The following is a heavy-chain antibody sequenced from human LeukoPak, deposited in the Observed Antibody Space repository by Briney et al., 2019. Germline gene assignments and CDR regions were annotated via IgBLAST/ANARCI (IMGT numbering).Heavy chain of an antibody. J-gene: IGHJ5*02. D-gene: IGHD1-26*01. CDR1: GFTFSSYA. CDR2: ISGSGSNT. Sequence: GGSLRLSCAASGFTFSSYAMSWVRQAPGKGLEWVSGISGSGSNTYYADSVKGRFTISRDNPKTTLYLQMNSLRAEDTAIYYCAKGSPTKRNWFDPWGQGTLVTVSS. V-gene: IGHV3-23*01. CDR3: AKGSPTKRNWFDP.